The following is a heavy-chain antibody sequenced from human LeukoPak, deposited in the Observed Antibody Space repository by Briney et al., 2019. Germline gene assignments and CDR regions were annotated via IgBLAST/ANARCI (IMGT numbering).Heavy chain of an antibody. J-gene: IGHJ3*02. V-gene: IGHV4-39*07. CDR2: IYYSGST. D-gene: IGHD3-10*01. Sequence: SETLSLTCTVSGGSISSSSYYWGWIRQPPGKGLEWIGSIYYSGSTYYNPSLKSRVTISVDTSKNQFSLKLSSVTAADTAVYYCARLITMVRGVTYAFDIWGQGTMVTVSS. CDR1: GGSISSSSYY. CDR3: ARLITMVRGVTYAFDI.